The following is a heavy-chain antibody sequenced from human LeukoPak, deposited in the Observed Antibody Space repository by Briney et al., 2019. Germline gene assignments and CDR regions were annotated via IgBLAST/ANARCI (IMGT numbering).Heavy chain of an antibody. CDR2: ISYSGST. J-gene: IGHJ4*02. V-gene: IGHV4-59*08. CDR1: GGSISSYY. CDR3: ARAYYYDSSGYYSIFDY. Sequence: SETLSLTCTVSGGSISSYYWSWIRQPPGKGLEWIGYISYSGSTNYNPSLKSRVTISVDTSKNQFSLKLSSVTAADTAVYYCARAYYYDSSGYYSIFDYWGQGTLVTVSS. D-gene: IGHD3-22*01.